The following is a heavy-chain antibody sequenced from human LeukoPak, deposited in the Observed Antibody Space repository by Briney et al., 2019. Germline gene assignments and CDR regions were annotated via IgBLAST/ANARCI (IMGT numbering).Heavy chain of an antibody. J-gene: IGHJ6*02. D-gene: IGHD2-15*01. CDR3: ATSGIDIVVVVAASYGMDV. V-gene: IGHV1-69*04. CDR1: GGTFSSYA. CDR2: IIPILGIA. Sequence: SVKVSCKASGGTFSSYAISWVRQAPGQGLEWMGRIIPILGIANYAQKFLGRVTITADKSTSTAYMELSSLRSEDTAVYYCATSGIDIVVVVAASYGMDVWGQGTTVTVSS.